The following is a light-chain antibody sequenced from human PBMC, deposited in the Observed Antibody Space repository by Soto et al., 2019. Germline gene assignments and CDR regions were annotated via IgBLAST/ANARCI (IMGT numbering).Light chain of an antibody. J-gene: IGKJ4*01. CDR2: GAS. CDR3: QQYNNWPLT. CDR1: QSVSSN. Sequence: KVMTQSPATVSVSPGERATLSCRASQSVSSNLAWYQQKPGQAPRLLIYGASTRATGIPARFSGSGSGTEFTLTISSLQSEDFAVYYCQQYNNWPLTFGGGTKVEIK. V-gene: IGKV3-15*01.